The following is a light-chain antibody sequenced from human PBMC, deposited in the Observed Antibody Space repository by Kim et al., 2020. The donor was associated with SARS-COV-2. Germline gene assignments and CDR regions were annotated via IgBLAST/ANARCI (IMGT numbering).Light chain of an antibody. CDR1: NLGDKY. CDR3: QAWDSSTPVL. J-gene: IGLJ2*01. CDR2: QDD. Sequence: SYELTQPPSVSVSPGQTASITCSGDNLGDKYTCWYQKRPGQSPLLIIYQDDRRPSGIPQRFSGSSSGNTATLTISGTQTMDEADYYCQAWDSSTPVLFGGGTQLTVL. V-gene: IGLV3-1*01.